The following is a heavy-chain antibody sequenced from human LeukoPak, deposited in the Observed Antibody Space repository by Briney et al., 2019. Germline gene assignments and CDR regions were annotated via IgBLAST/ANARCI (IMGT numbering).Heavy chain of an antibody. CDR2: IWHDASKT. V-gene: IGHV3-33*01. D-gene: IGHD3-10*01. CDR1: GYGYSPYA. Sequence: GGSLRLSRAASGYGYSPYALHWVGQAPGTGSEGVAPIWHDASKTFSTDSVTGRFTISRDNSKNTVYLQMNSLGGEDTAVYYCAREIFGSGSYPDYWGQGTLVTVSS. CDR3: AREIFGSGSYPDY. J-gene: IGHJ4*02.